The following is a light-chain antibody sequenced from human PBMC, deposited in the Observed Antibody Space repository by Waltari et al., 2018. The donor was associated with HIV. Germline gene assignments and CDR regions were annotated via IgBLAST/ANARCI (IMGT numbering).Light chain of an antibody. J-gene: IGLJ1*01. CDR3: AAWDDSLHGYV. CDR1: NSTTGAGYD. CDR2: DAI. V-gene: IGLV1-40*01. Sequence: QSVLTQPPSVSGAPGQRVTISCTGNNSTTGAGYDVHWYQQLPGTAPKFFLSDAISRPLGVPDRVSVSRSGTSASLAITGLQSEDEADYYCAAWDDSLHGYVFGTGTKVTVV.